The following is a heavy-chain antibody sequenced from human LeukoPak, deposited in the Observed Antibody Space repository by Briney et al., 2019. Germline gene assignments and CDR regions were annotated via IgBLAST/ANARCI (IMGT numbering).Heavy chain of an antibody. D-gene: IGHD1-20*01. J-gene: IGHJ4*02. CDR2: ISYDGSNK. CDR1: GFTVSSNY. V-gene: IGHV3-30-3*01. Sequence: GGSLRLSCAASGFTVSSNYMSWVRQAPGKGLEWVAVISYDGSNKYYADSVKGRFTISRDNSKNTLYLQMNSLRAEDTAVYYCARDRRYNWNHFDYWGQGTLVTVSS. CDR3: ARDRRYNWNHFDY.